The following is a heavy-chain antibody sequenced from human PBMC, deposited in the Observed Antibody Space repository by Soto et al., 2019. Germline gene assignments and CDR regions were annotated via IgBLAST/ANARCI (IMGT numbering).Heavy chain of an antibody. CDR2: ISQSGTI. D-gene: IGHD3-9*01. CDR1: GGSFSGYY. J-gene: IGHJ4*02. CDR3: ARGPVGGITKEGYFAH. Sequence: QVQLQQWGAGLLKPSETLSLTCAVYGGSFSGYYWNWIRQPPGKGLEWIGEISQSGTINYNPSLXRXAXLXIDASKSQFSLRLTSVTGAATAVYYCARGPVGGITKEGYFAHWGQGSLLTVSS. V-gene: IGHV4-34*02.